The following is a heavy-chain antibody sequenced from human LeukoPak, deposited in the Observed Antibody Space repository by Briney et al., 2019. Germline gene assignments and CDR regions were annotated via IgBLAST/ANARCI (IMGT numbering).Heavy chain of an antibody. V-gene: IGHV3-23*01. J-gene: IGHJ4*02. CDR2: ISGSGGST. D-gene: IGHD1-26*01. Sequence: GGSLRLSCAASGFTFSSYAMSWVRQAPGKGLEWVSAISGSGGSTYYADSVKGRFTISRDNSKNTLYLQMNSLRAEDTAVYYCAKGDSGSYYKDPYYFDYWGQGTLVTVSS. CDR1: GFTFSSYA. CDR3: AKGDSGSYYKDPYYFDY.